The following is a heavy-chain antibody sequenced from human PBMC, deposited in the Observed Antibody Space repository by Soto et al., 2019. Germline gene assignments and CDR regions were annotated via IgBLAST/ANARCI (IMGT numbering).Heavy chain of an antibody. J-gene: IGHJ4*02. CDR3: ARWDYGYYARFDC. Sequence: QVQLVQSGAEVKKSGASVKVSCKASGYTFTSHDINWVRQATGQGLEWMGWMNPNSGNTGYAQKCKGGVTITRTTSISTAYMELSSLRSEDTAVYYCARWDYGYYARFDCWGQGTLVTVSS. CDR2: MNPNSGNT. CDR1: GYTFTSHD. D-gene: IGHD4-17*01. V-gene: IGHV1-8*01.